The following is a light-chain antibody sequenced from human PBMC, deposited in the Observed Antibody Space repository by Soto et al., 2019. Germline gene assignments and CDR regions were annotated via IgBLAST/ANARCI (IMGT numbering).Light chain of an antibody. CDR2: EGT. CDR1: SSDVGSYNL. J-gene: IGLJ1*01. V-gene: IGLV2-23*01. Sequence: QSALTQPASVSGSLGQSITISCTGTSSDVGSYNLVSWYQHHPGKAPKLLIFEGTKRPSGISNRFSGSKSGNTASLAISGLQAEDEAVYHCCSYAGXTPYVFGTGTKVTVL. CDR3: CSYAGXTPYV.